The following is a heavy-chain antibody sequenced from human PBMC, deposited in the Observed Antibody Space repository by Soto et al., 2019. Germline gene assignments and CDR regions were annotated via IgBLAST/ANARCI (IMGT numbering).Heavy chain of an antibody. CDR1: GFTFSSYSVN. D-gene: IGHD1-20*01. J-gene: IGHJ4*02. V-gene: IGHV4-59*05. CDR3: ARHNWNYGVY. CDR2: IHSSGST. Sequence: VQLVESGGGLVQWGGSLRLSCAASGFTFSSYSVNWVRQAPGKGLEWIGSIHSSGSTFSNASLKSRLTISVDTSKSQLSLKLISVTAADTAVYYCARHNWNYGVYWGQGTLVTVSS.